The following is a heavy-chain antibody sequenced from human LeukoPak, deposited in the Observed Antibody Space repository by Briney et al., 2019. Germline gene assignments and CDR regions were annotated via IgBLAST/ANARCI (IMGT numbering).Heavy chain of an antibody. J-gene: IGHJ5*02. CDR3: ARDRAGAQSWVALDP. CDR1: GFTVSSNY. V-gene: IGHV3-66*01. Sequence: PGGSLRLSCAASGFTVSSNYMSWVRQAPGKGLEWVSVIYSGGSTYYADSVKGRFTISRDNSKNTLYLQMSSLRPEDTALYYCARDRAGAQSWVALDPWGQGTLVTVSS. CDR2: IYSGGST. D-gene: IGHD3-10*01.